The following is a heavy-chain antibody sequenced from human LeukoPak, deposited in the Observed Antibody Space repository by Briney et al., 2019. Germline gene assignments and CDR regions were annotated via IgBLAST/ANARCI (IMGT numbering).Heavy chain of an antibody. Sequence: WGSLRLSCAVSAFTFSSYGMHWVRQAPGKGLEWVAVIWYDGSNKYYADSVKGRFTISRDNSKNTLYLQMNSLRTEDTAVYYCARDQAYFGYWGQGTLVTVSS. CDR2: IWYDGSNK. V-gene: IGHV3-33*01. CDR1: AFTFSSYG. CDR3: ARDQAYFGY. J-gene: IGHJ4*02.